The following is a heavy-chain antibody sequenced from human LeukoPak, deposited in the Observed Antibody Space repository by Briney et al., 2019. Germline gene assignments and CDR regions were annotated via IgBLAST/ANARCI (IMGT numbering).Heavy chain of an antibody. CDR1: GDSINSADYY. D-gene: IGHD2-8*02. V-gene: IGHV4-61*08. Sequence: PSQTLSLTCTVSGDSINSADYYWSWIRQPPGKGLEWIGYIYYSGSTNYGPSLKSRVIISVDTSKNQFSLRLSSVTAADTAVYYCARLGGTGSFDIWGQGTMVTVSS. J-gene: IGHJ3*02. CDR2: IYYSGST. CDR3: ARLGGTGSFDI.